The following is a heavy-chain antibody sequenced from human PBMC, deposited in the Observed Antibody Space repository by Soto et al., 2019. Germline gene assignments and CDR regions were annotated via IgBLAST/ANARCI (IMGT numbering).Heavy chain of an antibody. CDR2: IYYSGST. J-gene: IGHJ3*02. CDR1: GGSISSYY. V-gene: IGHV4-59*01. D-gene: IGHD3-3*01. CDR3: ARDLRSVLDI. Sequence: SETLSLTCTVSGGSISSYYWSWIRQPPGKGLEWIGYIYYSGSTNYNPSLKSRVTISVDTSKNQFSLKLSSVTAADTAVYYCARDLRSVLDIWGQGTMVIVSS.